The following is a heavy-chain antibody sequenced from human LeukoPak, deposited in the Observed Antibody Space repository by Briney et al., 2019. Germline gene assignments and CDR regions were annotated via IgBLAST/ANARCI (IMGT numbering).Heavy chain of an antibody. CDR1: GFTFSDYN. Sequence: GGSLRLSCAASGFTFSDYNTGGVRQAPGKGLEWVSYISSSSSYTNYADSVKGRFTISRDNAKNSLYLQMNSLRAEDTAVYYCARVDRNYGSATYYQYFDYWGQGTLVTVSS. CDR3: ARVDRNYGSATYYQYFDY. D-gene: IGHD3-10*01. CDR2: ISSSSSYT. V-gene: IGHV3-11*05. J-gene: IGHJ4*02.